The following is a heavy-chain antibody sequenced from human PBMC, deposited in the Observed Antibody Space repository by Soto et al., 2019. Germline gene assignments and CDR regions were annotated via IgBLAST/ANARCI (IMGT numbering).Heavy chain of an antibody. V-gene: IGHV3-11*01. CDR2: ISRGGSVI. D-gene: IGHD3-10*01. CDR3: ASDSHAVDLGY. J-gene: IGHJ4*02. Sequence: PGGSLRLSCAASGFSFSDSYMSWIRQAPGKGLEWVSYISRGGSVIYYADSVKGRFTISRDDAKNSLYLQMNSLRAEDTAIYYCASDSHAVDLGYWGQGPLVTVSS. CDR1: GFSFSDSY.